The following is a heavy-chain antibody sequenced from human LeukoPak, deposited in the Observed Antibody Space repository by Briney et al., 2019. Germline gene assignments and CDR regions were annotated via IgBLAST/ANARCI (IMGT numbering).Heavy chain of an antibody. J-gene: IGHJ5*02. Sequence: SETLSLTCTVSGGSISSYYWSWIRQPPGKGLEWIGYIYYSGSTNYNPSLKSRVTISVDTSKNQFSLKLSSVTAADTAVYYCARVGIAAAGTKAWFDPRGQGTLVTVSS. CDR3: ARVGIAAAGTKAWFDP. CDR2: IYYSGST. D-gene: IGHD6-13*01. CDR1: GGSISSYY. V-gene: IGHV4-59*01.